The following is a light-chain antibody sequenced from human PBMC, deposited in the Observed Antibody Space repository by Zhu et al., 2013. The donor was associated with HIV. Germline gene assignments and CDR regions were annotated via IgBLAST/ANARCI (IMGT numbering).Light chain of an antibody. V-gene: IGKV3-15*01. CDR3: QQRSNWLYS. Sequence: EIVLTQSPVTLSVSPGERVILSCRASQSVASNLAWYQQRPGQAPRLLIYGASTRATGVPARFSGSGSGTEFTLTVSSLQSEDFAVYYCQQRSNWLYSFGQGTKVEIK. CDR1: QSVASN. CDR2: GAS. J-gene: IGKJ2*03.